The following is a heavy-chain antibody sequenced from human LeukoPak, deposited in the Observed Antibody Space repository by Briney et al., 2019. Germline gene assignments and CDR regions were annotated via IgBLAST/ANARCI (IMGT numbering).Heavy chain of an antibody. D-gene: IGHD3-22*01. V-gene: IGHV1-8*01. Sequence: GASVNVFCKASGYTFTSYDINWVRQATGQGLEWMGWMNPNSGNTGYAQKFQGRVTMTRNTSISTAYLELSSLRSEDTAVYYCARGPLPDPDYYDSSGYPFDYWGQGTLVTVSS. J-gene: IGHJ4*02. CDR2: MNPNSGNT. CDR3: ARGPLPDPDYYDSSGYPFDY. CDR1: GYTFTSYD.